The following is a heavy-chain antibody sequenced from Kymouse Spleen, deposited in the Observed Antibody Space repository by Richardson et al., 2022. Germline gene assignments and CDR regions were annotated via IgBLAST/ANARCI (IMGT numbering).Heavy chain of an antibody. V-gene: IGHV3-15*01. D-gene: IGHD1-26*01. J-gene: IGHJ6*02. CDR2: IKSKTDGGTT. CDR3: TTRYSGSYYYYYGMDV. CDR1: GFTFSNAW. Sequence: EVQLVESGGGLVKPGGSLRLSCAASGFTFSNAWMSWVRQAPGKGLEWVGRIKSKTDGGTTDYAAPVKGRFTISRDDSKNTLYLQMNSLKTEDTAVYYCTTRYSGSYYYYYGMDVWGQGTTVTVSS.